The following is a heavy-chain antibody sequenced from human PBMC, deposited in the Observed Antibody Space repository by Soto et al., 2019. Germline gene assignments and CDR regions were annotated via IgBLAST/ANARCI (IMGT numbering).Heavy chain of an antibody. CDR3: ARRAGYNSIAFDI. D-gene: IGHD5-12*01. V-gene: IGHV1-8*01. J-gene: IGHJ3*02. CDR2: MNPNSGNT. Sequence: QVQLVQSGAEVKKPGASVKVSCKASGYTFTSYDINWVRQATGQGLEWMGWMNPNSGNTGYAQKFQGRVTIIKNTSIITAYMERSSLRSEDTAVYYWARRAGYNSIAFDIWGQGTMVTLSS. CDR1: GYTFTSYD.